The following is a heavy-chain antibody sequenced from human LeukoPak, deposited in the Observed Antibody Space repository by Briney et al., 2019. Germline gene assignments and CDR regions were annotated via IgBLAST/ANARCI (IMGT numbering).Heavy chain of an antibody. Sequence: SETLSLTCAVYGGSFSRYYWSWIRQSPGKGLEWIAEIDHRGDTNYNPSVKSRVTISVDTTKNQFSLRVRSLSAADTAVYYCARGATISETGYFDFWGQGTLVTVSS. J-gene: IGHJ4*03. CDR3: ARGATISETGYFDF. D-gene: IGHD5-24*01. V-gene: IGHV4-34*01. CDR2: IDHRGDT. CDR1: GGSFSRYY.